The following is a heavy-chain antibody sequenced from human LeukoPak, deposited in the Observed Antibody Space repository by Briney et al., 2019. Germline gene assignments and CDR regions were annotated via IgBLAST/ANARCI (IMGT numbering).Heavy chain of an antibody. Sequence: SETLSLTCAVNGWSFSDYYWSWIRQAPGKGLEGMGDINRRGTNNYNPSLKTRVPISIDTSKYQLSLKLTSVPAADSAVYHCARASKSSGYYFGPWGYWGQGTLVTVSS. D-gene: IGHD3-22*01. J-gene: IGHJ4*02. CDR2: INRRGTN. CDR3: ARASKSSGYYFGPWGY. V-gene: IGHV4-34*01. CDR1: GWSFSDYY.